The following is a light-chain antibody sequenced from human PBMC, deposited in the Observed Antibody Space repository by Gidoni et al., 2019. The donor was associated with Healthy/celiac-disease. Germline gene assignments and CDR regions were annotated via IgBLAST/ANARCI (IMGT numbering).Light chain of an antibody. CDR2: DAS. CDR1: QSVSSY. CDR3: QQRSNWLPIT. Sequence: EIGLTQSPATLSLSPGERATLSCRASQSVSSYLAWYQQKPGQAPRLLIYDASNRATGIPARFSGSGSGTDFTLTISSLEPEDFAVYYCQQRSNWLPITFGQGTRLEIK. V-gene: IGKV3-11*01. J-gene: IGKJ5*01.